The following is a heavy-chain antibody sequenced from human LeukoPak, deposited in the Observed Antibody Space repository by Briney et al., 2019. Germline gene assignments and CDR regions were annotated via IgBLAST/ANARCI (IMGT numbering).Heavy chain of an antibody. CDR2: IKQDGSKE. V-gene: IGHV3-7*04. Sequence: GGSLRLSCAASEFAFSTYNMTWVRQAPGKGLEWVANIKQDGSKESYVDSVKGRFTISRDNAKNSLYLQMNSLRAEDTAIYYCTRVGYIDEGIDYWGQGTLVTVSS. CDR1: EFAFSTYN. D-gene: IGHD5-24*01. J-gene: IGHJ4*02. CDR3: TRVGYIDEGIDY.